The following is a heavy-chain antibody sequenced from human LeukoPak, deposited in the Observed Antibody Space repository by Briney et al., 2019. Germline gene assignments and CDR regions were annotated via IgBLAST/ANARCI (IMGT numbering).Heavy chain of an antibody. D-gene: IGHD3-10*01. Sequence: PGRSLRLSCAASGFTFSSYSMNWVRQAPGKGLEWVSSISSSSTYIYYADSVKGRFTISRDNAKNSLFLQMNSLRAEDTAVYYCARGVGSYFDYWGQGTLVTVSS. CDR1: GFTFSSYS. CDR3: ARGVGSYFDY. J-gene: IGHJ4*02. V-gene: IGHV3-21*01. CDR2: ISSSSTYI.